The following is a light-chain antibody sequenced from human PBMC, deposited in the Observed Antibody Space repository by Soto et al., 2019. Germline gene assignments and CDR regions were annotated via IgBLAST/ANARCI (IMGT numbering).Light chain of an antibody. CDR1: SSDVGGYNY. CDR2: DVS. CDR3: SSYTSSSTLYV. J-gene: IGLJ1*01. Sequence: QSALTQPASVSGSPGQSITISFTGTSSDVGGYNYVSWYQQHPGKAPKLMIFDVSNRPSGVSTRFSGSKSGNTASLTISGLQAEDEADYYCSSYTSSSTLYVFGPGTKLTVL. V-gene: IGLV2-14*01.